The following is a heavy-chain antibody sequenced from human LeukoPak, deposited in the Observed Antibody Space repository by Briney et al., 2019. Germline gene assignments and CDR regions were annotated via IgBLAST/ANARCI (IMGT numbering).Heavy chain of an antibody. J-gene: IGHJ3*02. D-gene: IGHD3-22*01. Sequence: SETLSLTCTVSGASISTYYWTWIRQPPGKGLEWIGYIYYSDSTTYNPSLKSRVTISVDTSKNQFSLKLSSVTAADTAVYYCARDYYDTSVGAFDIWGQGTMVTVSS. CDR3: ARDYYDTSVGAFDI. V-gene: IGHV4-59*01. CDR2: IYYSDST. CDR1: GASISTYY.